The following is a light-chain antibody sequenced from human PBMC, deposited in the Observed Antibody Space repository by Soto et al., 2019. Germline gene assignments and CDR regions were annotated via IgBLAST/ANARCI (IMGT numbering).Light chain of an antibody. V-gene: IGLV1-47*01. CDR1: SSNIGAKY. Sequence: QPVLTQPPSASGTPGQRVSISCSGSSSNIGAKYVNWYQQLPGTAPKVLIYRSNQRPSGVPDRFSGSKSGTSASLAISGLRSEDEADYYCAAWDDGLSGWVFGGGTKVTVL. CDR3: AAWDDGLSGWV. J-gene: IGLJ3*02. CDR2: RSN.